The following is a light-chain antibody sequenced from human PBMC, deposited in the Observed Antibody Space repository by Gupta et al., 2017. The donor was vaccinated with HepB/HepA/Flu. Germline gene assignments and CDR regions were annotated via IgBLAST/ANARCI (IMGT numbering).Light chain of an antibody. J-gene: IGLJ2*01. Sequence: QPAPTQPPPVSWAPVHWTTFSCTGTRSNIGACYHVHWYQQYPGTAPKVLIYGDNNRPSGVPDRFSGSKSGTTASLAITGLLAEDEADYYCQSYESGVSGLVFGGGTKLTVL. CDR2: GDN. CDR3: QSYESGVSGLV. CDR1: RSNIGACYH. V-gene: IGLV1-40*01.